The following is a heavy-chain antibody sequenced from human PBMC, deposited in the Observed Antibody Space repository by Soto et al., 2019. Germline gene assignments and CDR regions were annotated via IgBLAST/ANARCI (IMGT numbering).Heavy chain of an antibody. CDR1: GDTFTDSS. J-gene: IGHJ4*02. V-gene: IGHV1-2*06. CDR2: INLNSGDT. D-gene: IGHD4-17*01. Sequence: ASVKVTCKTSGDTFTDSSMHWVRQAPGQGLEWMGRINLNSGDTNYAEKFRGRVTMTRDTSIITAYMELTRLKSDDTAVYYCARGRDATVTTLWGQGTLVTVSS. CDR3: ARGRDATVTTL.